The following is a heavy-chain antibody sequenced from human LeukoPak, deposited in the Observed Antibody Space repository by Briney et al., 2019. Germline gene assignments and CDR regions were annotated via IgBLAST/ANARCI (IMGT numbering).Heavy chain of an antibody. CDR3: ARHLDPYGASSPFDY. V-gene: IGHV5-51*01. CDR1: GYSFISYW. CDR2: IYPADSDT. J-gene: IGHJ4*02. Sequence: GESLKISCKTSGYSFISYWIGWVRQMPGKGLEWMGIIYPADSDTRYSPSFQGQVTLSADKSISTAYLQWGSLKASDTAMYYCARHLDPYGASSPFDYWGQGTLVTVSS. D-gene: IGHD6-13*01.